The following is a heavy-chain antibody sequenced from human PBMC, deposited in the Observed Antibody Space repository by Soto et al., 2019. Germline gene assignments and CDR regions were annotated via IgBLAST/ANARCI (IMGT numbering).Heavy chain of an antibody. CDR1: GGPISVFNHY. V-gene: IGHV4-39*01. CDR3: ARRAPDGIGHHYFDY. Sequence: LALTCTVSGGPISVFNHYWGWIREPPGKGLEWIGTIYYSGTTIYNPSLQSRVTMSVDTSKRQFSLKVSSVNAADTAVYFCARRAPDGIGHHYFDYWGQGARVTVSS. CDR2: IYYSGTT. D-gene: IGHD3-3*02. J-gene: IGHJ4*02.